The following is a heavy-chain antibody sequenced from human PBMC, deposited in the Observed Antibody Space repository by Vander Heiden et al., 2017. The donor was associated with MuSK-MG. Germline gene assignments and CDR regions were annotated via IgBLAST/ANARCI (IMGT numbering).Heavy chain of an antibody. CDR3: ARHDNLVRGVIVTAAIDY. CDR1: GGTFSSYA. V-gene: IGHV1-69*01. D-gene: IGHD3-10*01. Sequence: QVQLVQSGAEVKKPGSSVKVSCKASGGTFSSYAISWVRQAPGQGLEWMGGIIPIFGTANYAQKFQGRVTITADESTSTAYMELSSLRSEDTAVYYCARHDNLVRGVIVTAAIDYWGQGTLVTVSS. J-gene: IGHJ4*02. CDR2: IIPIFGTA.